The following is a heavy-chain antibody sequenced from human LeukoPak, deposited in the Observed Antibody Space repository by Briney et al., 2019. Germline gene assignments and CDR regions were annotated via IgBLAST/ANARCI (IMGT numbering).Heavy chain of an antibody. V-gene: IGHV3-43*01. CDR1: GFTFDDYM. Sequence: QSGGSLRLSCAASGFTFDDYMMHWVRQAPGKGLEWVSLISWDGSDTYYADSVKGRFTISRDNSKDSLYLQMNSLRTDDTALYCCAKHSGALEEGYFDSWGQGTLVTVSS. CDR3: AKHSGALEEGYFDS. J-gene: IGHJ4*02. CDR2: ISWDGSDT.